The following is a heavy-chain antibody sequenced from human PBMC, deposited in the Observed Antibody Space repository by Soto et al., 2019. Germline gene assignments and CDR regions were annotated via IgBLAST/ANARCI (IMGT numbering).Heavy chain of an antibody. V-gene: IGHV4-34*01. CDR1: GGSFSGYY. Sequence: PSETLSLTCAVYGGSFSGYYWSWIRQPPGKGLEWIGEINHSGSTNYNPSLKSRVTISVDTSKNQFSLKLSSVTAADTAVYYCARGSRRLQISYYWGQGTLVTVSS. CDR2: INHSGST. D-gene: IGHD6-25*01. CDR3: ARGSRRLQISYY. J-gene: IGHJ4*02.